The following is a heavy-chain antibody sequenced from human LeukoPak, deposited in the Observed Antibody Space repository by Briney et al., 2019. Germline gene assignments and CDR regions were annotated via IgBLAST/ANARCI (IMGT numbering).Heavy chain of an antibody. CDR2: IGATSGTT. Sequence: GGSLRLSCAPSGFTFRSYAMSWVRQAPGEGLEWVSSIGATSGTTYYADSVKGRCIISRDNYKNILYLQMNSLRVEDTAIYYCAKVLDSGSFPDYWGQGTLATVSS. V-gene: IGHV3-23*01. CDR3: AKVLDSGSFPDY. J-gene: IGHJ4*02. D-gene: IGHD1-26*01. CDR1: GFTFRSYA.